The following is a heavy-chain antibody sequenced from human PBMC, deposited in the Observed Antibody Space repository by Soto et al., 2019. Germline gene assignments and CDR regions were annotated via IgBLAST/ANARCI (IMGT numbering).Heavy chain of an antibody. J-gene: IGHJ5*02. CDR1: GYTFTSYG. D-gene: IGHD3-10*01. CDR2: ISAYNGNT. CDR3: AREGATRDPGGFDP. V-gene: IGHV1-18*04. Sequence: QVQLVQSGAEVKKPGASVKVSCKASGYTFTSYGISWVRQAPGQGLEWMGWISAYNGNTNYAQKLQGRDTMTTDTPTRTAKWGRRSRRSNDTPVYYGAREGATRDPGGFDPWGQGTLVTVSS.